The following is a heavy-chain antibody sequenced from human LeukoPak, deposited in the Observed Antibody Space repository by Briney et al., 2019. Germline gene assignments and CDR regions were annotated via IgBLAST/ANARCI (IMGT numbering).Heavy chain of an antibody. Sequence: GGSLRLSCAASGFTFSSYAMSWVRQAPGQGLEWVSSISGSGGDTHYADSVKGRFSISRDNSKNTLYVQMHSLGAEDTAVYYCAKGAAGTLVGHYFDSWGQGTLVTVSS. CDR2: ISGSGGDT. D-gene: IGHD2-21*01. CDR3: AKGAAGTLVGHYFDS. CDR1: GFTFSSYA. V-gene: IGHV3-23*01. J-gene: IGHJ4*02.